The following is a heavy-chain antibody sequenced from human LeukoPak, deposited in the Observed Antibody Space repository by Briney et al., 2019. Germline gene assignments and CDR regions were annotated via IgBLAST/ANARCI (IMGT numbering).Heavy chain of an antibody. CDR2: INPNNGGT. D-gene: IGHD2-15*01. J-gene: IGHJ5*02. CDR1: GYTFTGYY. V-gene: IGHV1-2*02. CDR3: AVFSGGSSNWFDP. Sequence: ASVKVSRKTSGYTFTGYYMHWVRQAPGQGLEWMGWINPNNGGTNYAQKFQGRVTMTRDTSISTAYMELSRLRSDDTAVYYCAVFSGGSSNWFDPWGQGTLVTVSS.